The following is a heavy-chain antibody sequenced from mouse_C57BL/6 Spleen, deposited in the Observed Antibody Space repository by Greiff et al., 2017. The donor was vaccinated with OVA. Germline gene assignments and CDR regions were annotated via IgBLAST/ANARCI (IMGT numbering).Heavy chain of an antibody. D-gene: IGHD4-1*01. CDR2: INPNNGGT. V-gene: IGHV1-22*01. Sequence: EVQLVESGPELVKPGASVKMSCKASGYTFTDYNMHWVKQSHGKSLEWIGYINPNNGGTSYNQKFKGKATLTVNKSSSTAYMELRSLTSEDSAVYYCARDWEEVDYWGQGTTLTVSS. CDR3: ARDWEEVDY. J-gene: IGHJ2*01. CDR1: GYTFTDYN.